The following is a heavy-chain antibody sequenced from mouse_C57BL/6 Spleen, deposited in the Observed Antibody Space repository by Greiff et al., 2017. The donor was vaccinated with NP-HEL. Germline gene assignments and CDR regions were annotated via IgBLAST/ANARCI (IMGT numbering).Heavy chain of an antibody. CDR3: ARGGVITTGDY. CDR1: GYTFTDYY. J-gene: IGHJ2*01. CDR2: INPNNGGT. V-gene: IGHV1-26*01. Sequence: EVQLQQSGPELVKPGASVKISCKASGYTFTDYYMNWVKQSHGKSLEWIGDINPNNGGTSYNQKFKGKATLTVDKSSSTAYMELRSLTSEDSAVYYCARGGVITTGDYWGQGTTLTVSS. D-gene: IGHD1-1*01.